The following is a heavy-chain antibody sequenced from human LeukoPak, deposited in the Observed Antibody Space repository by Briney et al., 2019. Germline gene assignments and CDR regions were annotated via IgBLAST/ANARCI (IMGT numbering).Heavy chain of an antibody. V-gene: IGHV3-7*01. CDR2: IKTDGSEK. D-gene: IGHD3-10*01. CDR3: AREGVRGGSGSYLSDYYGMDV. CDR1: GFTFSNYW. J-gene: IGHJ6*02. Sequence: GESLRLSCEGSGFTFSNYWMGWVRQAPGKGLQWVANIKTDGSEKYYVDSVKGRFTISRDNAKNSLYLQMNSLRAEDTAVYYCAREGVRGGSGSYLSDYYGMDVWGQGTTVTVSS.